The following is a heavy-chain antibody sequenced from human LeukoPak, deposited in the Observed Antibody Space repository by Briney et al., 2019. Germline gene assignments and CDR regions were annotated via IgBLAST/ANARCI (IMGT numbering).Heavy chain of an antibody. J-gene: IGHJ4*02. D-gene: IGHD3-22*01. CDR3: ARDRGLYYYNSRGYYHDY. Sequence: GGSLRLSCAVSGFTVSSNYMSWVRQAPGKGLEWVSVIYSSGSTYYADSVKGRLTTSRDSSKNTLYLQMNSLKAEDTAVYYCARDRGLYYYNSRGYYHDYWGQGTLVTVSS. V-gene: IGHV3-53*01. CDR1: GFTVSSNY. CDR2: IYSSGST.